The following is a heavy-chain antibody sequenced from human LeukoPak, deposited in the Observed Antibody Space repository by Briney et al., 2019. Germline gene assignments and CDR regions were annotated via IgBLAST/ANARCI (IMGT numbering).Heavy chain of an antibody. CDR2: IRGRGDRT. CDR3: AKGKADMVLDLLDP. V-gene: IGHV3-23*01. CDR1: EFTFITYA. Sequence: GGSLRLSCEASEFTFITYAMAWVRQAPGKGLEWVSTIRGRGDRTFYAESVKGRFAISRDNSRNPLYLQMSILIAEDTAVYYCAKGKADMVLDLLDPWGQETLGTVSS. J-gene: IGHJ5*02. D-gene: IGHD4/OR15-4a*01.